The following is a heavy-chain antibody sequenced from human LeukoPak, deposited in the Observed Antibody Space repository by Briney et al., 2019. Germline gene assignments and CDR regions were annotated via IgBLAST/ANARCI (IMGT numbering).Heavy chain of an antibody. Sequence: GGSLRLSCAASGFTFSSYSMNWVRQAPGKGLEWVSYISSSSSTIYYADSVKGRFTIFRDNAKNSLYLQMNSLRAEDTAVYYCARDRVGGSGSYYNFPWGQGTLVTVSS. CDR3: ARDRVGGSGSYYNFP. V-gene: IGHV3-48*01. CDR1: GFTFSSYS. J-gene: IGHJ4*02. D-gene: IGHD3-10*01. CDR2: ISSSSSTI.